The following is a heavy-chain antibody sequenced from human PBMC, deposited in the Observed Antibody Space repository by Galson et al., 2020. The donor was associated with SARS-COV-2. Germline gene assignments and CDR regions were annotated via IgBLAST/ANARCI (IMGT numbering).Heavy chain of an antibody. CDR1: GASLIGGGYY. D-gene: IGHD2-2*01. Sequence: ASETLSLTCTVSGASLIGGGYYWSWIRQQPGKGLEWIGYVYFTGKTYSNPSLMSRLTMSVDTSKNQFSLNLSDVTSADTAVYYCARDTHANVNAFDMWGRGTMVTVSS. CDR2: VYFTGKT. CDR3: ARDTHANVNAFDM. V-gene: IGHV4-31*03. J-gene: IGHJ3*02.